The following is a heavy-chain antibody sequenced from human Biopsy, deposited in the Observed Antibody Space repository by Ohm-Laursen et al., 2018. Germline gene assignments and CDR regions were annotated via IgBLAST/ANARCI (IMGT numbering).Heavy chain of an antibody. CDR2: VSGSGDAR. Sequence: SLRLSCAASGFSFKHHAMTWVRQAPGKGLEWVAGVSGSGDARYYAPSARGRFIISRDNSEDTLFLQLYSLKVEDPAVYYCMKGGLFSTIDYWGQGTLVTVPP. V-gene: IGHV3-23*01. CDR3: MKGGLFSTIDY. CDR1: GFSFKHHA. D-gene: IGHD1/OR15-1a*01. J-gene: IGHJ4*02.